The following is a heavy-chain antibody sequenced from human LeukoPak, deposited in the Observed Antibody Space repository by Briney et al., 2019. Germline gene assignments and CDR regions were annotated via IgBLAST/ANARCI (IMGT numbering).Heavy chain of an antibody. CDR1: GFTFSSYA. CDR2: ISYDGSNK. Sequence: GGSLRLSCAASGFTFSSYAMHWVRQAPGKGLEWVAVISYDGSNKYYADSVKGRFTISRDNSKNTLYLQMNSLRAEDTAVYYCARDLRLVRYFDCWGQGTLVTASS. CDR3: ARDLRLVRYFDC. D-gene: IGHD3-9*01. J-gene: IGHJ4*02. V-gene: IGHV3-30-3*01.